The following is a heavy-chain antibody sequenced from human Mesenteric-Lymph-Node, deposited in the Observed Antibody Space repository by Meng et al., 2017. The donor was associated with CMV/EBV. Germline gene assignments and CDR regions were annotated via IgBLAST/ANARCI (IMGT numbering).Heavy chain of an antibody. CDR3: ARGKYSSYSSGFDY. CDR1: GFTFGDYW. D-gene: IGHD6-19*01. CDR2: IKKDGSEK. V-gene: IGHV3-7*01. Sequence: GESLKISCAASGFTFGDYWMTWVRQAPGKGLEWVANIKKDGSEKYYVDSVKGRFTVSRDNAKNSLYLQMNSLSAEDTATYYCARGKYSSYSSGFDYWGQGTLVTVSS. J-gene: IGHJ4*02.